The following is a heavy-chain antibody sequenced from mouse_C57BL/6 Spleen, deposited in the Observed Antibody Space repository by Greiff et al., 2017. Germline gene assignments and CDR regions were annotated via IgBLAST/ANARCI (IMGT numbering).Heavy chain of an antibody. Sequence: EVKLVESGGGLVQPGGSLKLSCAASGFTFSDYYMYWVRQTPEKRLEWVAYISNGGGSTYYPDTVKGRFTISRDNAKNTLYLQMSRLKSEDTAMYYCARREDYGSSPAWFAYWGQGTLVTVSA. V-gene: IGHV5-12*01. CDR3: ARREDYGSSPAWFAY. CDR2: ISNGGGST. CDR1: GFTFSDYY. D-gene: IGHD1-1*01. J-gene: IGHJ3*01.